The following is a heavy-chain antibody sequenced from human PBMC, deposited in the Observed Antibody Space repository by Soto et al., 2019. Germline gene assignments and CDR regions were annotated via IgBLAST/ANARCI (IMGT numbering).Heavy chain of an antibody. Sequence: EVQLVESGGGLVQPGRSLRLSCAASGFTFDDYAMHWVRQAPGKGLGWVSGISWNSGSIGYADSVKGRFTISRDNAKNSLYLQMNSLRAEDTALYYCAKDPEGVRSAFDIWGQGTMVTVSS. J-gene: IGHJ3*02. CDR3: AKDPEGVRSAFDI. CDR2: ISWNSGSI. V-gene: IGHV3-9*01. D-gene: IGHD2-8*01. CDR1: GFTFDDYA.